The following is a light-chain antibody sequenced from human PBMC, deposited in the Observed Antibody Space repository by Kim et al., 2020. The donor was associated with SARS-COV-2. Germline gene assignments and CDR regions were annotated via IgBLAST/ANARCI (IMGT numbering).Light chain of an antibody. J-gene: IGLJ2*01. CDR1: SLRSYY. CDR2: GKN. CDR3: NSRDSSGNHVV. V-gene: IGLV3-19*01. Sequence: SSELTQDPAVSVALGQTVRITCQGDSLRSYYASWYQQKPGQAPVLVIYGKNNRPSGIPERFSGSSSGNTASLTITGAQAEDEAEYYCNSRDSSGNHVVFG.